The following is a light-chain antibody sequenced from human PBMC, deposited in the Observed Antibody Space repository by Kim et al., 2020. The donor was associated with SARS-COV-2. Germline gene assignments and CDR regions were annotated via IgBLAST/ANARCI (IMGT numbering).Light chain of an antibody. CDR2: ANT. CDR3: QSYDSSLSWV. J-gene: IGLJ3*02. CDR1: SSNIGAGYD. Sequence: GQRVTISCTGSSSNIGAGYDVHWYQHLPGTTPKLLIYANTFRPSGVPDRFSGSKSGTSASLAITGLQAEDEADYYCQSYDSSLSWVFGGGTQLTVL. V-gene: IGLV1-40*01.